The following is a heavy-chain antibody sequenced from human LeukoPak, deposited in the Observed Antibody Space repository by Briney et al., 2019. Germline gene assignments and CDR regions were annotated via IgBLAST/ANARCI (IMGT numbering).Heavy chain of an antibody. CDR2: IIPVIGTP. J-gene: IGHJ6*03. CDR3: ARSAGGVIVEPGATLPYYYHYYMDV. D-gene: IGHD2-2*01. CDR1: GGTFSRYA. V-gene: IGHV1-69*01. Sequence: APVKVSCKASGGTFSRYAISWVRHAPGQGPEWMGGIIPVIGTPNYAQKFQGRVTITADESTSTACMELSSLRSDDTAVYFCARSAGGVIVEPGATLPYYYHYYMDVWGKGTTVTVSS.